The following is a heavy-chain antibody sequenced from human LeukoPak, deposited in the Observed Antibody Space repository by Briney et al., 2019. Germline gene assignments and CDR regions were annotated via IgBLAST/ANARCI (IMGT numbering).Heavy chain of an antibody. CDR3: AKDRLVYYFDY. D-gene: IGHD3-9*01. J-gene: IGHJ4*02. CDR2: INGNGGST. Sequence: GGSLRLSCAASGFTFSSYGMSWVRQAPGKGLEWVSSINGNGGSTYYADSVKGRFTISRDNSKNTLYLQMNSLRAEDTAVYYCAKDRLVYYFDYWGQGTLVTVSS. CDR1: GFTFSSYG. V-gene: IGHV3-23*01.